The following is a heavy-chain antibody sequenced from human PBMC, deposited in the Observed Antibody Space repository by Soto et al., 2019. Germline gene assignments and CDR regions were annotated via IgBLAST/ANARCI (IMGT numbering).Heavy chain of an antibody. Sequence: QVQLVQSGAEVKKPGASVKVSCKASGYIFVNLYIHWVRQAPGQGLEWMGIINPNGGGTNYAQKFQGSVTVTRDTSTSTVYMALSSLRSEATAIYYWERGGGQWLVNTPYDLDCWAQRPLATASS. CDR1: GYIFVNLY. D-gene: IGHD6-19*01. CDR2: INPNGGGT. CDR3: ERGGGQWLVNTPYDLDC. J-gene: IGHJ4*02. V-gene: IGHV1-46*01.